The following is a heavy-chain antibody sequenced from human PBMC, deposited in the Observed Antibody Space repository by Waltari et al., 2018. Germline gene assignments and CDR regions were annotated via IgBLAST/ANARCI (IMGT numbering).Heavy chain of an antibody. CDR1: GFTFSSYA. D-gene: IGHD6-13*01. CDR2: MSGSGGST. Sequence: EVQLLESGGGLVQPGGSLRLSCAASGFTFSSYAMSWVRQAPGKGLEWCSAMSGSGGSTYYADAVKGRFTISRDNSKNTLYLQMNSLRAEDTAVYYCAKRMKGIAAAATEYWGQGTLVTVSS. J-gene: IGHJ4*02. V-gene: IGHV3-23*01. CDR3: AKRMKGIAAAATEY.